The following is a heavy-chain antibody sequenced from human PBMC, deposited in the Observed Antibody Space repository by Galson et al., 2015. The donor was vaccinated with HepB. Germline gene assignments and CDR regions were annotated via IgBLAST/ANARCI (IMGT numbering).Heavy chain of an antibody. J-gene: IGHJ6*02. CDR3: AKDLDRSTLEWLLDYYYYGMDV. CDR2: ISGSGGST. CDR1: GFTFSSYA. V-gene: IGHV3-23*01. Sequence: SLRLSCAASGFTFSSYAMSWVRQAPGKGLEWVSAISGSGGSTYYADSVKGRFTISRDNSKNTLYLQMNSLRAEDTAVYYCAKDLDRSTLEWLLDYYYYGMDVWGQGTTVTVSS. D-gene: IGHD3-3*01.